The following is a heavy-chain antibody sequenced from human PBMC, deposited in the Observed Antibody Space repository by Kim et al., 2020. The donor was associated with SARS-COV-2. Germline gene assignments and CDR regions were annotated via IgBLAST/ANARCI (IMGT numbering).Heavy chain of an antibody. V-gene: IGHV3-23*01. CDR2: ISDSGVRT. CDR1: GFTFSRYA. Sequence: GGSLRLSCAASGFTFSRYAMSWARQAPGKGLEWVSTISDSGVRTLYADSVKGRFTISRDNSKSTLFLQMNSLRAEDTAVYYCEASDYWGQGSLVTVSS. J-gene: IGHJ4*02. CDR3: EASDY.